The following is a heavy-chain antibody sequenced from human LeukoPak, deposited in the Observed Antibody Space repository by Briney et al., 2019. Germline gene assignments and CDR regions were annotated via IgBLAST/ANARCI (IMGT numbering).Heavy chain of an antibody. D-gene: IGHD4-17*01. CDR1: GGSISSYY. J-gene: IGHJ4*02. CDR3: ASGTVTIRPFDY. V-gene: IGHV4-39*01. Sequence: SETLSLTCTVSGGSISSYYWGWIRQPPGKGLEWIGSIYYSGSTYYNPSLKSRVTISVDTSKNQFSLKLSSVTAADTAVYYCASGTVTIRPFDYWGQGTLVTVSS. CDR2: IYYSGST.